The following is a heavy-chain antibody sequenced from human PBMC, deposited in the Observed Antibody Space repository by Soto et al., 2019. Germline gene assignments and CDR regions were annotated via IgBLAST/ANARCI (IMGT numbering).Heavy chain of an antibody. V-gene: IGHV3-23*01. Sequence: EVQLLESGGGLVQPGGSLRLSCAASGCTISNNAMNWVRQAPGKGLEWVSTIFSSGGGGGTRYADSVKGRVPMSRDNSKNTPYLQKNSLRADDTAIYYCAKDFISYSLSWGQGTLVTVSS. CDR2: IFSSGGGGGT. CDR1: GCTISNNA. D-gene: IGHD2-15*01. CDR3: AKDFISYSLS. J-gene: IGHJ5*02.